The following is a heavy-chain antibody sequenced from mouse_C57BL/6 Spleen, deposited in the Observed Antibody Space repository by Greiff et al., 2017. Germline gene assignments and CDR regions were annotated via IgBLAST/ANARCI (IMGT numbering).Heavy chain of an antibody. D-gene: IGHD1-1*01. Sequence: VQLQQPGAELVKPGASVKLSCKASGYTFTSYWMQWVKQRPGQGLEWIGEIDPSDSYTNYNQKFKGKATLTVDTSSSTAYMQLSSLTSEDSAVYYCARFTTVVATGGYYFDYWGQGTTLTVSS. CDR2: IDPSDSYT. CDR3: ARFTTVVATGGYYFDY. J-gene: IGHJ2*01. CDR1: GYTFTSYW. V-gene: IGHV1-50*01.